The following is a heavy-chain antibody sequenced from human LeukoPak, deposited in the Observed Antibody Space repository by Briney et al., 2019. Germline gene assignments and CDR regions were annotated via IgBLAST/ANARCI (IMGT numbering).Heavy chain of an antibody. CDR3: ARRSWTTVGVVTAGAFDI. D-gene: IGHD4-17*01. CDR2: INPSGGST. CDR1: GYTFTSYY. V-gene: IGHV1-46*01. J-gene: IGHJ3*02. Sequence: ASVKVSCKASGYTFTSYYMLWVRQAPGQGLEGMGIINPSGGSTSCAQKFQGRVTMTRDTATSTVYMELSSLRSEDTAVYYCARRSWTTVGVVTAGAFDIWGQGTMVTVSS.